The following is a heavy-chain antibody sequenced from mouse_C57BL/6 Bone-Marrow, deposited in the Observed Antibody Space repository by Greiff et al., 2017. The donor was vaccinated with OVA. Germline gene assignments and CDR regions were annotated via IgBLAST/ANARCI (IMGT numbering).Heavy chain of an antibody. D-gene: IGHD2-3*01. CDR3: ARRWLLDGAWFAY. V-gene: IGHV1-59*01. J-gene: IGHJ3*01. CDR2: IDPSDSYT. Sequence: QVQLQQPGAELVRPGTSVKLSCKASGYTFTSYWMHWVKQRPGQGLEWIGVIDPSDSYTNYNQKFKGKATLTVDTSSSTAYMQLSSLTSEDSAVYYGARRWLLDGAWFAYWGQGTLVTVSA. CDR1: GYTFTSYW.